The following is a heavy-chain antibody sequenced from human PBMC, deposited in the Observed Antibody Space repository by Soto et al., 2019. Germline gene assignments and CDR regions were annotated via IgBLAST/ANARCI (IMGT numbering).Heavy chain of an antibody. CDR1: GFTFSSYA. V-gene: IGHV3-23*01. Sequence: EVQLLESGGGLVQPGGSLRLSCAASGFTFSSYAMSWVRQSPGKGLEWVSAISGSGGRTYYVDSVKGRFTISREISKNTLYLQMNSLRAEDTAVYYCAKASTAGTFYFDYWGQGTLVTVSS. D-gene: IGHD6-13*01. CDR2: ISGSGGRT. CDR3: AKASTAGTFYFDY. J-gene: IGHJ4*02.